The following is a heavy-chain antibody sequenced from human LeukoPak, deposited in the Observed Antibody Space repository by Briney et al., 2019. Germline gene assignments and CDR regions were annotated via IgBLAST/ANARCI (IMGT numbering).Heavy chain of an antibody. D-gene: IGHD6-13*01. CDR1: GFTFSSYW. Sequence: GGSLRLSCAASGFTFSSYWMSWVRQAPGKGLEWVANIKLDGSEKYYVDSVKGRFTVSRDNAKNSLYLQMDSLRVEDTAVYYCARGIAAGRYWGQGTLVTVSS. CDR3: ARGIAAGRY. J-gene: IGHJ4*02. V-gene: IGHV3-7*01. CDR2: IKLDGSEK.